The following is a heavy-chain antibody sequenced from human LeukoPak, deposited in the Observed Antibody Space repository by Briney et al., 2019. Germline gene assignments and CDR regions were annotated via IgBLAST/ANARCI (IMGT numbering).Heavy chain of an antibody. J-gene: IGHJ5*02. CDR1: GYTFTSYD. V-gene: IGHV1-8*01. CDR2: MNPNSDNT. D-gene: IGHD6-13*01. CDR3: ARMSRGRIIAAAGTTLGFDP. Sequence: ASVKVSCKASGYTFTSYDINWVRQATGQGLEWMGWMNPNSDNTGYAQKFQGRVTMTRNTSISTAYMELSSLRSEDTAVYYCARMSRGRIIAAAGTTLGFDPWGQGTLVTVSS.